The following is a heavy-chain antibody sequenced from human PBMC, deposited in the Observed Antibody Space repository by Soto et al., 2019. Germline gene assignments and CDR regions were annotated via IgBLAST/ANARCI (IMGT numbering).Heavy chain of an antibody. CDR3: LREDWHRFDH. CDR1: GFMFSTYW. J-gene: IGHJ4*02. D-gene: IGHD2-21*01. CDR2: ISGGASDK. V-gene: IGHV3-7*01. Sequence: EVQLVESGGGLVQPGGSLRLSCEASGFMFSTYWMSWVRQDPRKGLEWVATISGGASDKFYVDSVKGRVTISRDDAKNALYLQMDSLIDEDTTVYYCLREDWHRFDHWGQGTLVTVSS.